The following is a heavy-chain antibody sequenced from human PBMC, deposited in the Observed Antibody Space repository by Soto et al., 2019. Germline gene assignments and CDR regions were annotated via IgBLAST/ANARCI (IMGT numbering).Heavy chain of an antibody. Sequence: QVQLVQSGAEVKKPGSSVKVSCKASGGTFTSYAISWVRQAPGQGLAWMGGLSPLFRTANYAQKFQGRVTITADESTSTAYMELSSLRFEDTAVYYCARGVVTAPPYNYYYGMDVWGQGTTVTASS. CDR1: GGTFTSYA. J-gene: IGHJ6*02. CDR2: LSPLFRTA. D-gene: IGHD2-2*01. CDR3: ARGVVTAPPYNYYYGMDV. V-gene: IGHV1-69*01.